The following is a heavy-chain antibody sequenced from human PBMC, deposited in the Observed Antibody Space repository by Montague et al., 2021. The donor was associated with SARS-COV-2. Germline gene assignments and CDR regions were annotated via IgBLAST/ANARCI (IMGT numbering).Heavy chain of an antibody. Sequence: SETLSLTCIVSGGSISSTTYYWGWIRQPPGKGLEWIGSIFYDGSTYYNPSLKSRVTISVDTSKNQFSLTLSSVTAADTAVYYCARHGPHAYYHCRYFDLWGRGTLVTVSS. J-gene: IGHJ2*01. D-gene: IGHD3-10*01. CDR2: IFYDGST. V-gene: IGHV4-39*01. CDR1: GGSISSTTYY. CDR3: ARHGPHAYYHCRYFDL.